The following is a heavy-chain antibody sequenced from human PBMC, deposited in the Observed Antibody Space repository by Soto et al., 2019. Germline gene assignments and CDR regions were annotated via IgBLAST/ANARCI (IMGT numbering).Heavy chain of an antibody. Sequence: QITLKESGPTLVKPPQTLTLTCTFSGISLSTDAVGVAWIRQPPGKALEWLALIYWDDDKRYSPSLKSRLTIIKDTSKNQVVLTMTNMDPVDTATYYCAHRGEVATIISDAFDIWGPGTSVTVSS. D-gene: IGHD5-12*01. CDR1: GISLSTDAVG. V-gene: IGHV2-5*02. CDR2: IYWDDDK. CDR3: AHRGEVATIISDAFDI. J-gene: IGHJ3*02.